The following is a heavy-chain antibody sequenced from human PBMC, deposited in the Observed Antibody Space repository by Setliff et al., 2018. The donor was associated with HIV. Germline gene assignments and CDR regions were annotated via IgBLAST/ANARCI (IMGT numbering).Heavy chain of an antibody. CDR2: IIPIFGTA. CDR1: GGTFSSYA. Sequence: SVKVSCKASGGTFSSYAISWVRQAPGQGLEWMGGIIPIFGTANYAQKFQGRVTMTTATSSDTAYLYLSSLRSEDTAVYYCVTGEGLRFWGQGTLVTVSS. D-gene: IGHD2-15*01. V-gene: IGHV1-69*05. J-gene: IGHJ4*02. CDR3: VTGEGLRF.